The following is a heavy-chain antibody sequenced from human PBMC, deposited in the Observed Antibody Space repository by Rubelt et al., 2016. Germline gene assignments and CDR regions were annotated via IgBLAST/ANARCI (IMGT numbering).Heavy chain of an antibody. CDR1: GFSLTPSGMA. CDR3: AHRPEDSGDFFDY. V-gene: IGHV2-5*02. D-gene: IGHD4-17*01. J-gene: IGHJ4*02. Sequence: QITLKESGPTLVKPTQTLTLTCSFSGFSLTPSGMAVAWIRQPPGKALEWLALIYWDDDKHYSPSLKNRLTITKDTSNNQVVLTMTNMDPMDTATYYWAHRPEDSGDFFDYWGQGALVTVSS. CDR2: IYWDDDK.